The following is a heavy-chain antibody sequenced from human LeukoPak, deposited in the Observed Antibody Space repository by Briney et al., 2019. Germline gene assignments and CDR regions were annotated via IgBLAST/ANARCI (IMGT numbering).Heavy chain of an antibody. J-gene: IGHJ4*02. CDR1: GYTFTSYG. CDR2: ISAYNGNT. CDR3: ARESDYYDSSGYYYAPNFDY. V-gene: IGHV1-18*01. D-gene: IGHD3-22*01. Sequence: ASVKVSCKASGYTFTSYGISWVRQAPGQGLEWMGWISAYNGNTNYAQKLQGRVTMTTDTSTSTAYMELRSLRSDDTAVYYCARESDYYDSSGYYYAPNFDYWGQGTLVTVSS.